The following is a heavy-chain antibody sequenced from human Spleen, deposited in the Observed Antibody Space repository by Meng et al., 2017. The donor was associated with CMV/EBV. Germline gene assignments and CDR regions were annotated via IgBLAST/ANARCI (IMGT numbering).Heavy chain of an antibody. J-gene: IGHJ6*02. CDR3: ARPLGYCSSTSCPGYYYYYGMDV. CDR1: GFTFSDFA. D-gene: IGHD2-2*01. CDR2: MRYDGSNI. V-gene: IGHV3-33*08. Sequence: GGSLRLSCAASGFTFSDFAMHWVRQAPGRGLEWVAFMRYDGSNIHYAGSVKGRFTISRDNAKNTLYLQMNSLRAEDTAVYYCARPLGYCSSTSCPGYYYYYGMDVWGQGTTVTVSS.